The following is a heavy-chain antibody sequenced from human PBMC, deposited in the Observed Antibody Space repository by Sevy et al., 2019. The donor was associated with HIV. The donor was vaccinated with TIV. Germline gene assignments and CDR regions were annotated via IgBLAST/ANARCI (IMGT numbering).Heavy chain of an antibody. Sequence: ASVKVSCKVSGYTLSELSMHWVRQAPGKGLEWMGSFDPEDDETIYAQKFQGRVTMTEDTSTDTAYMELNNLRSEDTAVDYCATTKDYYDSSGSPFDYWGQGTLVTVSS. CDR3: ATTKDYYDSSGSPFDY. CDR1: GYTLSELS. D-gene: IGHD3-22*01. V-gene: IGHV1-24*01. CDR2: FDPEDDET. J-gene: IGHJ4*02.